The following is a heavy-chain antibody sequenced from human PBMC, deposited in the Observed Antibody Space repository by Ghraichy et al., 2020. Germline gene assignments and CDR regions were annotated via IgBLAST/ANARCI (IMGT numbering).Heavy chain of an antibody. CDR1: GGSISSYY. Sequence: SETLSLTCTVSGGSISSYYWSWIRQPPGKGLEWIGYIYYSGSTNYNPSLKSRVTISVDTSKNQFSLKLSSVTAADTAVYYCARGYDSSDNDAFDIWGQGTMVTVSS. D-gene: IGHD3-22*01. CDR3: ARGYDSSDNDAFDI. V-gene: IGHV4-59*01. CDR2: IYYSGST. J-gene: IGHJ3*02.